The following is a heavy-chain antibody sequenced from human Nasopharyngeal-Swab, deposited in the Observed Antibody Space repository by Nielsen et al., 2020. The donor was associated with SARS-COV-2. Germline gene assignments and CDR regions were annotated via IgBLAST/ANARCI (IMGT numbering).Heavy chain of an antibody. CDR1: GFTFSGHT. Sequence: GGSLRLSCVASGFTFSGHTMHWVRQAPGRGLDCVAGISYDGGKKYYTDSVRGRFTISRDNSKNTLYLEMNSLRAEDSAMHYCARDDYGNYGATRGPDPWGQGTLVTVSS. CDR3: ARDDYGNYGATRGPDP. J-gene: IGHJ5*02. V-gene: IGHV3-30-3*01. CDR2: ISYDGGKK. D-gene: IGHD4-11*01.